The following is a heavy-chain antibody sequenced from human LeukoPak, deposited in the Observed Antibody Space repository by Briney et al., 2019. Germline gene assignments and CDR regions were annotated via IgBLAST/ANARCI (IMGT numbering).Heavy chain of an antibody. D-gene: IGHD1-1*01. J-gene: IGHJ6*02. CDR1: GFTFSSYA. V-gene: IGHV3-23*01. CDR2: ISGSGGST. Sequence: PGGSLRLSCAASGFTFSSYAMSWVRQAPGKGLEWVSAISGSGGSTYYADSVKGRFTISRDNSKNTLYLQMNSLRAEDTAVYYCARASDAAPNYYYYYYGMDVWGQGTTVTVSS. CDR3: ARASDAAPNYYYYYYGMDV.